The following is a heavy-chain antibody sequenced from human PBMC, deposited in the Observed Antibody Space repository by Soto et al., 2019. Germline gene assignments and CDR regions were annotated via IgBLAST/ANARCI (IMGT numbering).Heavy chain of an antibody. CDR2: FIHLFDTA. J-gene: IGHJ6*02. CDR1: GGIFTNTV. CDR3: ATGGHNDGYNFYHGMDV. D-gene: IGHD3-16*01. Sequence: QVQVVQPGAGVKKLGSSVKVSCKVPGGIFTNTVISGVRQSLGKGLEWLGGFIHLFDTAYYEQTFRGRLRISADGATTTAYMELSGLTSADTAVYFCATGGHNDGYNFYHGMDVWGQGTTVTVS. V-gene: IGHV1-69*01.